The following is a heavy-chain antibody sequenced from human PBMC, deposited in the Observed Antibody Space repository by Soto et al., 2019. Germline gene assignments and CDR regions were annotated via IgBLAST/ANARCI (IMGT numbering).Heavy chain of an antibody. Sequence: EVQLLESGGGLVQPGGSLRLSCAASGFSFSSYAMSWVRQAPGKGLEWVSVISGSGDSTYYADSVKGRFTISRDNSKNTLYLQMISLRAEDTAVYYCARRSSGWYFDYWGQGTLVIVSS. CDR2: ISGSGDST. CDR3: ARRSSGWYFDY. V-gene: IGHV3-23*01. D-gene: IGHD6-19*01. CDR1: GFSFSSYA. J-gene: IGHJ4*02.